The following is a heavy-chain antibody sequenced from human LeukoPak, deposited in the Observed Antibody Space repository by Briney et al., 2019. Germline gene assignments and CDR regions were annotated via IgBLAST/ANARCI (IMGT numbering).Heavy chain of an antibody. CDR1: GGSISSSSYY. V-gene: IGHV4-39*07. CDR2: IYYSGST. CDR3: ARGTDEGSSSGVDY. Sequence: SETLSLTCTVSGGSISSSSYYWGWIRQPPGKGLEWIGSIYYSGSTYYNPSLKSRVTISVDTSKNQFSLKLSSVTAADTAVYYCARGTDEGSSSGVDYWGQGTLVTVSS. J-gene: IGHJ4*02. D-gene: IGHD6-6*01.